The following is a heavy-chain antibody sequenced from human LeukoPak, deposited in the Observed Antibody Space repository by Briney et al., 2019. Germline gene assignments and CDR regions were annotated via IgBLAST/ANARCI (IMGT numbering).Heavy chain of an antibody. J-gene: IGHJ6*02. V-gene: IGHV1-69*01. Sequence: SVKVSCKASGSTFSSYAISWVRQAPGQGLEWMGGIIPIFGTANYAQKFQGRVTITADESTSTAYMELSSLRSEDTAVYYCARRGFGDYYDSSGAPPYGMDVWGQGTTVTVSS. CDR1: GSTFSSYA. D-gene: IGHD3-22*01. CDR3: ARRGFGDYYDSSGAPPYGMDV. CDR2: IIPIFGTA.